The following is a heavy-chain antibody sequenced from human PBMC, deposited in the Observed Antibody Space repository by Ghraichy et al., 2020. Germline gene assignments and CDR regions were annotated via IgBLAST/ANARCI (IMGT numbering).Heavy chain of an antibody. CDR3: VVMTRSTGLDY. D-gene: IGHD4-23*01. J-gene: IGHJ4*02. Sequence: GGSLRLSCGASGFAFSSYWMSWVRQVPEKGLEWVANIRQDGSEKNYVDSVKGRFTISRDNAKNSLYLQMNSLRVEDTAVYFCVVMTRSTGLDYWGQGTLVTVSS. CDR2: IRQDGSEK. V-gene: IGHV3-7*01. CDR1: GFAFSSYW.